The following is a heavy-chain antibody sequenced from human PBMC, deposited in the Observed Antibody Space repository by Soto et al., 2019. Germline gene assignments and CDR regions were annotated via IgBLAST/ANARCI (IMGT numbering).Heavy chain of an antibody. V-gene: IGHV3-33*01. J-gene: IGHJ6*02. CDR1: GFTFSSYG. D-gene: IGHD3-3*01. CDR2: IWYDGSNK. CDR3: ARASDFWSGYPYYYYGMDV. Sequence: PGGSLRLSCAASGFTFSSYGIHWVRQAPGKGLEWVAVIWYDGSNKYYADSVKGRFTISRDNSKNTLYLQMNSLRAEDTAVYYCARASDFWSGYPYYYYGMDVWGQGTTVTVSS.